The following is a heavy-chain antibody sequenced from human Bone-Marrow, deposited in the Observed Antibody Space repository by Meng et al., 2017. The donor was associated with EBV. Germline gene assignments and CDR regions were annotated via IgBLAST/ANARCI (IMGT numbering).Heavy chain of an antibody. CDR1: GFTFSNYG. D-gene: IGHD1-14*01. J-gene: IGHJ5*02. CDR3: AKDLSGRFDP. Sequence: QEHLVESGGGVVQPGRSLRLSCAASGFTFSNYGFHWVRQAPGKGPEWVAIIPSDASHNKYYADSVKGRFTISRDNSKNTLYLQMNSLRTEDTAVYYCAKDLSGRFDPWGQGTLVTVPS. CDR2: IPSDASHNK. V-gene: IGHV3-30*18.